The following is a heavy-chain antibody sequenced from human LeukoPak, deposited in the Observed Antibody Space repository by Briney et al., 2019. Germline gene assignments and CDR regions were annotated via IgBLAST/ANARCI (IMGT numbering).Heavy chain of an antibody. D-gene: IGHD6-19*01. V-gene: IGHV4-34*01. Sequence: SETLSLTCVVYGGSFSGYYWSWIRQPPGKGREWMGEINHSGSTNYNPSLKSRVTISVDTSKNQFSLKLSYVAAAGKAVFYCGGESRDGSGDFDIWGRGTMVTVSS. CDR2: INHSGST. CDR3: GGESRDGSGDFDI. J-gene: IGHJ3*02. CDR1: GGSFSGYY.